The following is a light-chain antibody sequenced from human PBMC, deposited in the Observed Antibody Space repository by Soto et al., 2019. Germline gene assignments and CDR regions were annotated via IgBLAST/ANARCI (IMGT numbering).Light chain of an antibody. Sequence: EVVMPQSQTTRSVSPGERATLSCRASQSVSSYLAWYQQKPGQAPRLLIYDASNRATGIPARFSGSGSGTDFTLTISSLEPEDFAVYYCQQRSISWTFGQGTKV. V-gene: IGKV3-11*01. CDR2: DAS. CDR1: QSVSSY. J-gene: IGKJ1*01. CDR3: QQRSISWT.